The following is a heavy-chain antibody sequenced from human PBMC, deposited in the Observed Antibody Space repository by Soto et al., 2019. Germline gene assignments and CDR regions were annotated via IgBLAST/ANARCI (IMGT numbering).Heavy chain of an antibody. D-gene: IGHD4-17*01. V-gene: IGHV1-69*02. CDR2: IIPILGIA. CDR1: GGTFSSYT. CDR3: ARRTDYGYYGSLSY. Sequence: QVQLVQSGAEVKKPGSSVKVSCKASGGTFSSYTISWVRQAPGQGIEWMGRIIPILGIANYAQKFQGRVSSTEAKSTSTPYMELSSMSSEDTAVYYCARRTDYGYYGSLSYWGQGTLVTVSS. J-gene: IGHJ4*02.